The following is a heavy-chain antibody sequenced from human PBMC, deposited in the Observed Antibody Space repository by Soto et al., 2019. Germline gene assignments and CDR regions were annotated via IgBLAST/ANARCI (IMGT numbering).Heavy chain of an antibody. J-gene: IGHJ6*02. Sequence: GPTLVNPTETLTLTCTFSGFSLSSPGMCVSCIRQPPGKALEWLALIERDDDDKYYSTSLKTRLTISKDTRKNQVVLTMANMDPADTGTYYCARSIRGPRRFNGMDVWGQGTTVTVSS. D-gene: IGHD1-20*01. CDR2: IERDDDDK. CDR3: ARSIRGPRRFNGMDV. CDR1: GFSLSSPGMC. V-gene: IGHV2-70*13.